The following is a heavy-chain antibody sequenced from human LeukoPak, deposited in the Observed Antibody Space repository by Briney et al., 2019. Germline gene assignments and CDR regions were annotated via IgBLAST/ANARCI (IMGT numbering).Heavy chain of an antibody. J-gene: IGHJ4*02. V-gene: IGHV1-2*02. D-gene: IGHD3-16*01. CDR1: GYTFTGYY. Sequence: GASVKVSCKASGYTFTGYYMHWVRQAPRQGLEWMGRINPNSGDTDYSQKFRGRVTMTRDTSISTAYMDLNRLTSDDTAVYYCSSGLSEGAYWGQGTLVTVSS. CDR3: SSGLSEGAY. CDR2: INPNSGDT.